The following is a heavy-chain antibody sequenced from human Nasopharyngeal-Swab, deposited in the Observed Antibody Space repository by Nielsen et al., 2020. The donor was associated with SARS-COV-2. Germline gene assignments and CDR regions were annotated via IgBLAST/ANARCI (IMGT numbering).Heavy chain of an antibody. Sequence: GRSLRLSCAASGFLFSYYYMNWVRHAPEKGLEWVSTITGNGDPTYYADSVKGRFTISRDNSEYTVYLQMNNLRAEDTALYHCARPLSRDSTWTTEANWFDPWGQGTLVTVSS. CDR1: GFLFSYYY. J-gene: IGHJ5*02. D-gene: IGHD6-13*01. CDR3: ARPLSRDSTWTTEANWFDP. CDR2: ITGNGDPT. V-gene: IGHV3-23*01.